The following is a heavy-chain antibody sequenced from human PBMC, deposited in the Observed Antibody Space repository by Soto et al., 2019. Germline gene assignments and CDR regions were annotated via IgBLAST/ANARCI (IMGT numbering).Heavy chain of an antibody. CDR3: VRDFR. J-gene: IGHJ1*01. CDR2: INGDGTIK. V-gene: IGHV3-74*01. CDR1: GFTFTNLW. Sequence: EVQLVESGGGLVQPGGSLRLSCAASGFTFTNLWIYWVRQTPEKGLVWVAGINGDGTIKAYTDSVKGRFTISRDNAKSTLYLQVNSLTIEDTAVYYCVRDFRWGQGTLVTVSS.